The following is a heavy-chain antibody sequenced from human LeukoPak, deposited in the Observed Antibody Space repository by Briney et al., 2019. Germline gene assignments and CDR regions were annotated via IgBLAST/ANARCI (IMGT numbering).Heavy chain of an antibody. D-gene: IGHD6-13*01. V-gene: IGHV1-24*01. CDR2: FDPEDGET. CDR1: GYTLTELS. Sequence: ASVKVSCKVSGYTLTELSMHWVRQAPGKGLEWMGGFDPEDGETIYAQKFQGRVTMTEDTSTDTAYMELSSLRSEDTAVYYCATVHSSSWLQNWFGPWGQGTLVTVSS. J-gene: IGHJ5*02. CDR3: ATVHSSSWLQNWFGP.